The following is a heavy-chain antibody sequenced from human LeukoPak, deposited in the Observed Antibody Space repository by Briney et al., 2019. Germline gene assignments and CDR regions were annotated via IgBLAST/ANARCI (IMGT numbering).Heavy chain of an antibody. J-gene: IGHJ6*02. CDR3: ARFGYCSGGSCYSEYYYGMDV. CDR1: GFTFSSYG. V-gene: IGHV3-33*01. CDR2: IWYDGSNK. D-gene: IGHD2-15*01. Sequence: GGSLRLSCAASGFTFSSYGMHWVRQAPGKGLEWVAVIWYDGSNKYYADSVKGRFTISRDNSKNTLYLQMSSLRAEDTAVYYCARFGYCSGGSCYSEYYYGMDVWGQGTTVTVSS.